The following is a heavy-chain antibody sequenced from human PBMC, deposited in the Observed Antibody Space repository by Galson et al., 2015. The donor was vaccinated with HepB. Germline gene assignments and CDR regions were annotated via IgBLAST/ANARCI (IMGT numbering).Heavy chain of an antibody. CDR3: ARHRRRDPWLHGVDY. CDR1: GYSFTSYW. D-gene: IGHD5-12*01. J-gene: IGHJ4*02. CDR2: IYPGDSDT. V-gene: IGHV5-51*01. Sequence: QSGAEVKKPGESLKISCKGSGYSFTSYWIGWVRQMPGKGLEWMGIIYPGDSDTRYSPSFQGQVTISADKSISTAYLQWSSLKASDTAMYYCARHRRRDPWLHGVDYWGQGTLVTVSS.